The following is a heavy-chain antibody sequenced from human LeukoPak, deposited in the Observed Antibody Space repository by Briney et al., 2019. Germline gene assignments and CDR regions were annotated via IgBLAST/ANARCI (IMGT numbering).Heavy chain of an antibody. Sequence: GESLKISCKGSGYNFASYWIAWVRQMPGKGLEWMGTIHPADSDTRYSPSFQGQVTISGDQSISTAYLQWSSLRASDTAMYYCARSSSGWSFDYWGQGTLVTVSS. CDR2: IHPADSDT. V-gene: IGHV5-51*01. J-gene: IGHJ4*02. D-gene: IGHD6-19*01. CDR3: ARSSSGWSFDY. CDR1: GYNFASYW.